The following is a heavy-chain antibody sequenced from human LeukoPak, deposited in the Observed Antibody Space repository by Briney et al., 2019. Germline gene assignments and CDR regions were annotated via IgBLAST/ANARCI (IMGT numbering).Heavy chain of an antibody. V-gene: IGHV4-39*01. CDR3: ARRGKTYSSSWYRGLYFDY. J-gene: IGHJ4*02. CDR2: IYYSGST. CDR1: GGSISSSSYY. D-gene: IGHD6-13*01. Sequence: SETLSLTCTVSGGSISSSSYYWGWIRQPPGKGLEWIGSIYYSGSTYYNPSLKSRVTISVDTSKNQFSLKLSSVTAADTAVYYCARRGKTYSSSWYRGLYFDYWGQGTLVTVSS.